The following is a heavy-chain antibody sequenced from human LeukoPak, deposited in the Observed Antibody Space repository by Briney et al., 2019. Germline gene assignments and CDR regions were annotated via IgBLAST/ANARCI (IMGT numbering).Heavy chain of an antibody. CDR1: GFTFSSSS. CDR2: ISSTSSTI. Sequence: GGSLRLSCAASGFTFSSSSMNWVRQAPGKGLEWVSYISSTSSTIYYADSVKGRFTISRDNAKNSLYLQMNSLRAEDTAVYYCARRRYDSTSTPIDYWGQGTLVTVSS. CDR3: ARRRYDSTSTPIDY. D-gene: IGHD3-22*01. V-gene: IGHV3-48*01. J-gene: IGHJ4*02.